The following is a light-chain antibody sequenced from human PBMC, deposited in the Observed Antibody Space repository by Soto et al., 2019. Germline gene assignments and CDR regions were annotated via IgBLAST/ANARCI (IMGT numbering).Light chain of an antibody. CDR2: AAS. Sequence: DIQMTQSPSSLSASVGDRVTITCRASQSIISYLNWYHQKPGKAPKLLIYAASSLQSGVPSRFSGSGSGTDFTLTSSSLQPEYVATYYCQQSYSTPPTFGQGTKVEIK. CDR3: QQSYSTPPT. V-gene: IGKV1-39*01. J-gene: IGKJ1*01. CDR1: QSIISY.